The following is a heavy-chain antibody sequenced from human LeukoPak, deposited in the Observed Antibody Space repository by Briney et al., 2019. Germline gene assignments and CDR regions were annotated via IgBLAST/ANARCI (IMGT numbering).Heavy chain of an antibody. J-gene: IGHJ4*02. Sequence: SQTLSLTCTVSGGSISSGSHYWSWIRQPAGKGLQWIGRIYTSGSANYNPSLESRVTISVDTSRNQLSLKLSSVTAADTAVYYCARDGRLEGCGGDCYPDYWGQGTLVTVSS. V-gene: IGHV4-61*02. CDR3: ARDGRLEGCGGDCYPDY. CDR1: GGSISSGSHY. D-gene: IGHD2-21*01. CDR2: IYTSGSA.